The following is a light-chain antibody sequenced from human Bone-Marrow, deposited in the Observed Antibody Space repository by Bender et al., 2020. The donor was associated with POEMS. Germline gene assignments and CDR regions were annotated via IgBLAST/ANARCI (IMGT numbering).Light chain of an antibody. CDR1: SSDVGDYNY. CDR2: EDT. J-gene: IGLJ2*01. V-gene: IGLV2-14*01. Sequence: QSALTQPASVSGSPGQSITISCTGTSSDVGDYNYVSWYQQHPGKAPKLIISEDTERPSGVSNRFSGSKTGNTASLTISGLQAEDEADYYCNSYTSSNTQVFGGGTKLTVL. CDR3: NSYTSSNTQV.